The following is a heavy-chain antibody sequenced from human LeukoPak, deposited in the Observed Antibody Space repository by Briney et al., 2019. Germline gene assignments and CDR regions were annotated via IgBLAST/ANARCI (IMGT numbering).Heavy chain of an antibody. CDR1: GFTFSNYG. V-gene: IGHV3-30*02. CDR3: AMKAVPRPRLHDAFDF. CDR2: IRFDGRNK. Sequence: GGSLRLSCAASGFTFSNYGIHWVRQAPGKGLEWVAFIRFDGRNKYYADSVQGRFTISRDNSKNTLSLQMNSLRADDTAVYYCAMKAVPRPRLHDAFDFWGQGTVVSVSS. J-gene: IGHJ3*01. D-gene: IGHD5-24*01.